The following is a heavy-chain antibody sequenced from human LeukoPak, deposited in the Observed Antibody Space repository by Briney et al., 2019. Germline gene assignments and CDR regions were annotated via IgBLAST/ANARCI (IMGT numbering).Heavy chain of an antibody. J-gene: IGHJ4*02. CDR1: GGSISSRGYY. Sequence: SQTLSLTCTVSGGSISSRGYYWSWIRQHAGKGLEWIGYIYYKGSTYFNPSLKSRNTISADRSTTQFSLTLSSVTAADAAVYFCARTYYDVSTGYPGYYFDYWGQGTLVTVSS. CDR3: ARTYYDVSTGYPGYYFDY. D-gene: IGHD3-9*01. V-gene: IGHV4-31*03. CDR2: IYYKGST.